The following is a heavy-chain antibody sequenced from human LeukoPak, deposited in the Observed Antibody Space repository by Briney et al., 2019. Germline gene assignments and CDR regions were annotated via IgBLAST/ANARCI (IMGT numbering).Heavy chain of an antibody. J-gene: IGHJ3*01. V-gene: IGHV3-23*01. CDR3: ATRQFCSGGTCYGLSF. CDR1: GFPFNAYW. Sequence: PGGSLRLSCAASGFPFNAYWMTWVRQAPGKGLEWVSVISKNGDTTYYADSVKGRFTISRDNSKNTLYLQMNSLRAEDTALYFCATRQFCSGGTCYGLSFWGQGTMVTISS. D-gene: IGHD2-15*01. CDR2: ISKNGDTT.